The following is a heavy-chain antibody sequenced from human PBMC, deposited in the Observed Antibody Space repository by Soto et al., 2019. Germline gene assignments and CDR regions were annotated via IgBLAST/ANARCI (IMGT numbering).Heavy chain of an antibody. CDR1: VFTCSSYS. CDR2: ISSSSSYI. CDR3: ATLFAYDFWSGYSELNY. D-gene: IGHD3-3*01. V-gene: IGHV3-21*01. Sequence: PWWSLRLSCSASVFTCSSYSMNWLRQAPGKGLEWVSSISSSSSYIYYADSVKGRFTISRDNAKNSLYLQMNSLRAEDTAVYYCATLFAYDFWSGYSELNYWGQGTLVTVSS. J-gene: IGHJ4*02.